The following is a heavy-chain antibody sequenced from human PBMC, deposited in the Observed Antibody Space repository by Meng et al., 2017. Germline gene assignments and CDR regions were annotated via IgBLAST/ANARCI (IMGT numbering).Heavy chain of an antibody. J-gene: IGHJ3*02. CDR3: ASSETMPDAFDI. CDR1: GFTFSSYE. D-gene: IGHD2-2*01. CDR2: ISSSGSTI. V-gene: IGHV3-48*03. Sequence: GGSLRLSCAASGFTFSSYEMNWVRQAPGKGLEGVSYISSSGSTIYYADSVKGRFTISRDNAKNSLYLQMNSLRAEDTAVYYCASSETMPDAFDIWGQGTMVTVSS.